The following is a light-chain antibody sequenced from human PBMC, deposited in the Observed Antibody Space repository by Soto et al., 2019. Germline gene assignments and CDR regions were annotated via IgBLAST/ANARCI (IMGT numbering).Light chain of an antibody. CDR1: ESVSSY. V-gene: IGKV3-11*01. CDR2: DSP. CDR3: QQRSNWPS. Sequence: EIVLTQSPATLSLSPGERATLSCRASESVSSYLAWYQQNPGQSPRLLIYDSPNRATGIPARFSGSGSGTDFTLTISSLEPEDFAVYYCQQRSNWPSCGPGTKVDIK. J-gene: IGKJ3*01.